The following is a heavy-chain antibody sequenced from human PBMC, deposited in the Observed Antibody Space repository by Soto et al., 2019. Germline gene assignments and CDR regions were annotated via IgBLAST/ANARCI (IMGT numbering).Heavy chain of an antibody. V-gene: IGHV1-69*01. CDR2: GIPMFGTA. CDR3: ARGGLAVLTGSNYYRYGLDV. Sequence: QVQLVQSGAEVKKPGSSVKVSCEASGGTFSSYAISWVRQAPGQGLEWMGGGIPMFGTANYAEKFQCRLTITADESTSTAYMELSSLRAEYTAVYYCARGGLAVLTGSNYYRYGLDVWGQGTTVTVSS. D-gene: IGHD3-9*01. CDR1: GGTFSSYA. J-gene: IGHJ6*02.